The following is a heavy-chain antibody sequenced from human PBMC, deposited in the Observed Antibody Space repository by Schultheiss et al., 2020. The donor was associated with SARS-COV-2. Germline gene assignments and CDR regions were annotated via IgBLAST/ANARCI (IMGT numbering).Heavy chain of an antibody. CDR1: GYTFTSYA. Sequence: ASVKVSCKASGYTFTSYAMHWVRQAPGQRLEWMGWINAGNGNTKYSQKFQGRVTITRDTSASTAYMELSSLRSEDTAVYYCARDLRYYGSGTLGYWGQGTLVTVS. CDR2: INAGNGNT. J-gene: IGHJ4*02. V-gene: IGHV1-3*01. D-gene: IGHD3-10*01. CDR3: ARDLRYYGSGTLGY.